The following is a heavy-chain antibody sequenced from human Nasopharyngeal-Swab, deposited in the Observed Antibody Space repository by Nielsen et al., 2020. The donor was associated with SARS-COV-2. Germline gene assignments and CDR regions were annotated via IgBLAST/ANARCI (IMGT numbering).Heavy chain of an antibody. J-gene: IGHJ6*02. CDR2: VFSGVST. V-gene: IGHV3-66*04. CDR1: GFTFSSYA. D-gene: IGHD6-6*01. CDR3: ARPSIAARQNYYYGMDV. Sequence: GGSLRLSCAASGFTFSSYAMHWVRQAPGKGLEWVSIVFSGVSTYYADSVKGRFTISRDNSKNTLYLQMNSLRAEDTAVYYCARPSIAARQNYYYGMDVWGQGTTVTVSS.